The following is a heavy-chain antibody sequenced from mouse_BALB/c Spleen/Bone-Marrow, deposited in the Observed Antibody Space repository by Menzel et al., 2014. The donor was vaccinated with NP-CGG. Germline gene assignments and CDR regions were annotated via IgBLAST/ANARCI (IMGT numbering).Heavy chain of an antibody. CDR2: IDPANGNT. Sequence: VHVKQSGAELVKPGASVKLSCTASGFNITDTYMHWVKQRPEQGLEWIGRIDPANGNTKYDPKFQGKATITADTSSDTACLQLSSLTSEDTAVYYGAGGWLPPYAMDYWGQGTSVTVSS. CDR1: GFNITDTY. D-gene: IGHD2-2*01. V-gene: IGHV14-3*02. J-gene: IGHJ4*01. CDR3: AGGWLPPYAMDY.